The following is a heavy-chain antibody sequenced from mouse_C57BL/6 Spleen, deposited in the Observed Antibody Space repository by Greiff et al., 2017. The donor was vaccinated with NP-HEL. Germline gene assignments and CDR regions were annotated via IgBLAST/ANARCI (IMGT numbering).Heavy chain of an antibody. CDR2: IDPSDSET. V-gene: IGHV1-52*01. J-gene: IGHJ3*01. CDR3: AILDSSGAWFAY. D-gene: IGHD3-2*02. CDR1: GYTFTSYW. Sequence: VQLQQPGAELVRPGSSVKLSCKASGYTFTSYWMHWVKQRHIQGLEWIGNIDPSDSETHYNQKFKDKATLTVDKSSSTAYMQLSSLTSEYSAVYYCAILDSSGAWFAYWGQGTLVTVSA.